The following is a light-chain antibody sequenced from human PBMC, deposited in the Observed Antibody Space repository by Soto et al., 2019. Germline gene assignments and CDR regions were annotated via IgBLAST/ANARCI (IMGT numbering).Light chain of an antibody. Sequence: QSVLTQSPSASATPGQTVTISCSGSRSNIGTYPVHWYQQLPGTAPTLLIFRNHQRPSGVPDRFSGSKSGTSASLAISGPQSEDEADYYCAAWDDSMRAVVFGGGTKLTVL. V-gene: IGLV1-44*01. CDR1: RSNIGTYP. CDR3: AAWDDSMRAVV. J-gene: IGLJ2*01. CDR2: RNH.